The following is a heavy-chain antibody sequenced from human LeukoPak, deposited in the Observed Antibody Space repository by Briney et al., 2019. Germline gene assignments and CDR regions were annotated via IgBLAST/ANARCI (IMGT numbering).Heavy chain of an antibody. Sequence: SETLSLTCAVYGGSFSGYYWSWIRQPPGKGLEWIGEINHSGSTNYNPSLKSRVTISVDTSKNQFSLKLSSVTAADTAVYYCAKDLVLLWFGDFRFFDYWGQGTLVTVSS. CDR2: INHSGST. CDR1: GGSFSGYY. CDR3: AKDLVLLWFGDFRFFDY. J-gene: IGHJ4*02. V-gene: IGHV4-34*01. D-gene: IGHD3-10*01.